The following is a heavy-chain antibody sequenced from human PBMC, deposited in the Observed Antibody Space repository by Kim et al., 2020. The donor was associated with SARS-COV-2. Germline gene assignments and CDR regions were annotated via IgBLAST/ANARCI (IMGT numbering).Heavy chain of an antibody. CDR2: IIPILGIA. D-gene: IGHD6-13*01. CDR1: GGTLSSYT. V-gene: IGHV1-69*04. Sequence: SVKVSCKASGGTLSSYTISWVRQAPGQGLEWMGRIIPILGIANYAQKFQGRVTITADKSTSTAYMELSSLRSEDTAVYYCARDRNIAAAGILNWFDPWGQGTLVTVSS. CDR3: ARDRNIAAAGILNWFDP. J-gene: IGHJ5*02.